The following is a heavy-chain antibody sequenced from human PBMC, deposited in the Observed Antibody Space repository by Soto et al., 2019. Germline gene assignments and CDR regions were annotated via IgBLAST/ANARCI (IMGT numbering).Heavy chain of an antibody. CDR3: ARDMYSSDYFVKWFVP. J-gene: IGHJ5*02. Sequence: QVRLVESGGGVVQPGRSLRLSCTASGFSFSSYAMYWFRQPPGKGLEWVAVISHDGINKHYADSVKGQVTVSRDNFNHSLDLQLNSLRGEDTAMYYCARDMYSSDYFVKWFVPWGQGTLVTVSS. CDR1: GFSFSSYA. D-gene: IGHD6-19*01. V-gene: IGHV3-30-3*01. CDR2: ISHDGINK.